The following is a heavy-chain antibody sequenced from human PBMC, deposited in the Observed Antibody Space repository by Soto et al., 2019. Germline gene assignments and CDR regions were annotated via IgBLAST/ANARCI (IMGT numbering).Heavy chain of an antibody. Sequence: QSGGSLRLSCAASGFTFSSYAMSWVRQAPGKGLEWVSAISGSGGSTYYADSVKGRFTISRDNSKNTLYLQMNSLRAEDTAVYYCAKDWVGEYHPNYFDYWGQGTLVTVSS. CDR3: AKDWVGEYHPNYFDY. V-gene: IGHV3-23*01. J-gene: IGHJ4*02. CDR2: ISGSGGST. D-gene: IGHD3-10*01. CDR1: GFTFSSYA.